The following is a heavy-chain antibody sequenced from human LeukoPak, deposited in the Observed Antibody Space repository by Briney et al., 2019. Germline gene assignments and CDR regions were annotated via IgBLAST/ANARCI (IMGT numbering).Heavy chain of an antibody. CDR3: ARTETALGMDV. J-gene: IGHJ6*02. CDR1: GGSISSYY. CDR2: IYYSGST. D-gene: IGHD5-18*01. Sequence: SETLSLTCTVSGGSISSYYWSWIRQPRGKGLERIGYIYYSGSTNYNPSLKSRVTISVDTSKNQFSLKLSSVTAADTAVYYCARTETALGMDVWGQGTTVTVSS. V-gene: IGHV4-59*08.